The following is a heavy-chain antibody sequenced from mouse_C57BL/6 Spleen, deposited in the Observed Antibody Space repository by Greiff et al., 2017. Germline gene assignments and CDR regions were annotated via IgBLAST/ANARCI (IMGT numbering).Heavy chain of an antibody. V-gene: IGHV1-50*01. CDR1: GYTFTSYW. CDR3: ANYGSRFAY. J-gene: IGHJ3*01. D-gene: IGHD1-1*01. CDR2: IDPSDSYT. Sequence: QVQLQQSGAELVKPGASVKLSCKASGYTFTSYWMQWVKQRPGQGLEWIGEIDPSDSYTNYNQKFKGKATLTVDTSSSTAYMQLSSLTSEDSAVYYCANYGSRFAYWGQGTLVTVSA.